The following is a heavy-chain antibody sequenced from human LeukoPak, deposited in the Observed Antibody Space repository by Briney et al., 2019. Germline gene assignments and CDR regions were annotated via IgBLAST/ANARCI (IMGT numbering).Heavy chain of an antibody. D-gene: IGHD3-3*01. CDR1: GYRFTSYW. J-gene: IGHJ4*02. CDR2: IYPGDSDT. V-gene: IGHV5-51*01. CDR3: ARHGLTISD. Sequence: GEPLEISCQGSGYRFTSYWIGWVRQMSGKGLEWMGIIYPGDSDTRHSPSFQGQVTISADKSISTAYLQWSSLKAADTAMYYCARHGLTISDWGQGTLVTVSS.